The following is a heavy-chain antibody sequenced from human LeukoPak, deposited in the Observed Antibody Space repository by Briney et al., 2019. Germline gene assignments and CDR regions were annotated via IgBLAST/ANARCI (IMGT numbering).Heavy chain of an antibody. D-gene: IGHD5-18*01. CDR2: IRYDGSNK. CDR3: AKDPRGYSYGLFDY. CDR1: GFTFSSYG. V-gene: IGHV3-30*02. J-gene: IGHJ4*02. Sequence: GGSRRLSCAASGFTFSSYGMHWFRQAPGKGLEWVAFIRYDGSNKYYADSVKGRFTISRDNSKNTLYLQMNSLRAEDTAVYYCAKDPRGYSYGLFDYWGQGTLVTVSS.